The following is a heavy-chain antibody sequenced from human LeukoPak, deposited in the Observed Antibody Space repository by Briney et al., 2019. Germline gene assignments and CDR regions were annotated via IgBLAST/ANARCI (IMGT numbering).Heavy chain of an antibody. Sequence: PGRSLRLSCAASGFTFRSYGMHWVRQAPGKGLEWVALISYDGSNKYYADSVKGRFTISRDNSKNTLYLQMNSLRAEDTAVYYCARDSEDSYGYGEIDYWGQGTLVTVSS. D-gene: IGHD5-18*01. CDR2: ISYDGSNK. J-gene: IGHJ4*02. CDR1: GFTFRSYG. CDR3: ARDSEDSYGYGEIDY. V-gene: IGHV3-30*03.